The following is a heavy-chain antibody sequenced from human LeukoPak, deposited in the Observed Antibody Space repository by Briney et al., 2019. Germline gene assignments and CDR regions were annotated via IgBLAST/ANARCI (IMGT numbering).Heavy chain of an antibody. J-gene: IGHJ5*02. CDR2: INPNSGGT. CDR3: ARGDPLLWFGELLYRSNWFDP. Sequence: VASVKVSCKASGYTFTGYCMHWVRQAPGQGLEWMGWINPNSGGTNYAQKFQGWVTMTRDTSISTAYMELSRLRSDDTAVYYCARGDPLLWFGELLYRSNWFDPWGQGTLVTVSS. CDR1: GYTFTGYC. D-gene: IGHD3-10*01. V-gene: IGHV1-2*04.